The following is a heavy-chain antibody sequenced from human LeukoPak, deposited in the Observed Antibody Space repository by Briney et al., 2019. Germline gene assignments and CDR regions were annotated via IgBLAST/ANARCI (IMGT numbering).Heavy chain of an antibody. CDR1: GFTFSDYY. V-gene: IGHV3-11*01. Sequence: GGSLRLSCAASGFTFSDYYMSWIRQAPGKGLEWVSYISSSGSTIYYADSVKGRFTISRDNAKNSLYLQMNSLKTEDTAVYYCTRGSIAVAGTGFDYWGQGTLVTVSS. D-gene: IGHD6-19*01. CDR3: TRGSIAVAGTGFDY. J-gene: IGHJ4*02. CDR2: ISSSGSTI.